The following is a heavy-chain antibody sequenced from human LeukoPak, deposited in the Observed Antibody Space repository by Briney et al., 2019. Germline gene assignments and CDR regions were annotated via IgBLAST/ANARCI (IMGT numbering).Heavy chain of an antibody. V-gene: IGHV1-46*01. D-gene: IGHD3-10*01. CDR2: INPSGRST. Sequence: GASVKISCKASGYTFTSYYMHWVRQAPGQGLEWLGIINPSGRSTSYAQKFQGRLTVTKDTSTSTVYMELSSLRSEDTAVYYCVRERERGTYFIWGQGTLVTVSS. CDR1: GYTFTSYY. J-gene: IGHJ4*02. CDR3: VRERERGTYFI.